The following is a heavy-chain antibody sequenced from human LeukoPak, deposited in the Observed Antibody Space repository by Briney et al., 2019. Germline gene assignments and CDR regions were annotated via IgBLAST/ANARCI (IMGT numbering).Heavy chain of an antibody. D-gene: IGHD3-22*01. CDR2: ISGSGGST. Sequence: GGSLRLSCAASGFTFSSYAMSWVRQAPGKGLEWVSAISGSGGSTYYADSVKGRFTISRDNSKNTLYLQMNSLRAEDTAVYYCASHYYDSSGYSSYFDYWGQGTLVTVSS. CDR3: ASHYYDSSGYSSYFDY. CDR1: GFTFSSYA. V-gene: IGHV3-23*01. J-gene: IGHJ4*02.